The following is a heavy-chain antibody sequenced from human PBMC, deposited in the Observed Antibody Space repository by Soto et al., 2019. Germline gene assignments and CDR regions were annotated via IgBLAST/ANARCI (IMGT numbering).Heavy chain of an antibody. V-gene: IGHV1-2*04. CDR1: GYTFTGYY. Sequence: ASVKVSCKASGYTFTGYYMHWVRQAPGQGLEWMGWINPNSGGTNYAQKFQGWVTMTRDTSISTAYMELSRLRSDDTAVYYCAREEVYCSSTSCSNWFDPWGQGTLVTVSS. D-gene: IGHD2-2*01. CDR3: AREEVYCSSTSCSNWFDP. J-gene: IGHJ5*02. CDR2: INPNSGGT.